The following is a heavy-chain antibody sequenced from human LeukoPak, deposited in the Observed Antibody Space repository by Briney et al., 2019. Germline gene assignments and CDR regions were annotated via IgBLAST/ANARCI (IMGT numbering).Heavy chain of an antibody. CDR2: IYHSGST. Sequence: SETLSLTCTVSGGSISTYYWNWIRQPPGKGLEWIGYIYHSGSTNYNPSLQSRVTISVDTSKNQFSLNLNSVTAADTAVYYCAREGIAVAVYLNYWGQGTLVTVSS. CDR3: AREGIAVAVYLNY. D-gene: IGHD6-19*01. V-gene: IGHV4-59*01. J-gene: IGHJ4*02. CDR1: GGSISTYY.